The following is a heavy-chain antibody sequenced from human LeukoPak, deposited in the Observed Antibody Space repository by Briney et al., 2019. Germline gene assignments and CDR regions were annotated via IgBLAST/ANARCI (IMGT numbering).Heavy chain of an antibody. V-gene: IGHV3-30*02. Sequence: GGSLRLSCAASGFTFSSYGMHWVRQAPGKGLEWVAFIRYDGSNKYYADSVKGRFTISRDNSKHTLYPQMNSLQTQLRAVYYCAKLTGDYWGQRNLVTVSS. CDR2: IRYDGSNK. J-gene: IGHJ4*02. CDR1: GFTFSSYG. CDR3: AKLTGDY.